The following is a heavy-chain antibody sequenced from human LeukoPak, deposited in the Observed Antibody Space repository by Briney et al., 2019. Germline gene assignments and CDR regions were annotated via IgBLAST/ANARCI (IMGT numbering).Heavy chain of an antibody. CDR3: ARHNWYRFDY. J-gene: IGHJ4*02. CDR1: GFSFESFS. CDR2: IKHDGTEK. D-gene: IGHD1-1*01. Sequence: GGSLRLSCTASGFSFESFSMTWVRQAPGKGLEWVANIKHDGTEKYYVDSMRGRVTVSRDNAKNSLYLQMNSLKAEDTAVYFCARHNWYRFDYWGQGTLVTASS. V-gene: IGHV3-7*01.